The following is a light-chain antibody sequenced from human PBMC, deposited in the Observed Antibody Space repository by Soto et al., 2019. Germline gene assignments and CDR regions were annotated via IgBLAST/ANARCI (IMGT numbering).Light chain of an antibody. V-gene: IGKV3-20*01. CDR2: GAS. Sequence: EIVLTQSPGTLSLSPGERATLSYRASQSVSSSYLAWYQQKPGQAPRLLIYGASSRATGIPDRFSGSGSGTDFTLTISRLQPADFVVYYYQQHGSDPAITFGGGTKVEIK. CDR1: QSVSSSY. CDR3: QQHGSDPAIT. J-gene: IGKJ4*01.